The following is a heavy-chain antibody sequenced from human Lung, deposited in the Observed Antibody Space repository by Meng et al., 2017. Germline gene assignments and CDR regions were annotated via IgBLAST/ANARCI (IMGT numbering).Heavy chain of an antibody. CDR3: ARDPSGNERWSWFDP. CDR2: INTNTGNP. D-gene: IGHD1-1*01. Sequence: QVQLVQSGSELKKPGASGRVSCTSSGYTFTSYGMNWVRQAPGQGLEWMGWINTNTGNPTYAQGFTGRFVFSLDTSVSTAYLQISSLKAEDTAVYYCARDPSGNERWSWFDPWGQGTLVTVSS. V-gene: IGHV7-4-1*02. J-gene: IGHJ5*02. CDR1: GYTFTSYG.